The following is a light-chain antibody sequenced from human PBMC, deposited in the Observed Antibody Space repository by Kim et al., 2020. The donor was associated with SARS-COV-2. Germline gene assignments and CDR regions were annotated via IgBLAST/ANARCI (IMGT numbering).Light chain of an antibody. CDR3: QQYYTAAQT. Sequence: DIVMTQSPDSLAVSLGERATINCKSSQSVLFTSNNKNYLAWYQQKPGQPPKLLIYWASTRESGVPDRFSGSGSGTDFTLTISSLQAEDVATYYCQQYYTAAQTFGGGTKLEI. CDR2: WAS. V-gene: IGKV4-1*01. J-gene: IGKJ4*01. CDR1: QSVLFTSNNKNY.